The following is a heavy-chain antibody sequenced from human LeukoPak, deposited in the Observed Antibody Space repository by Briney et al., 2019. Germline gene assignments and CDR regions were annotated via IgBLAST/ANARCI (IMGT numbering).Heavy chain of an antibody. J-gene: IGHJ4*02. Sequence: GSSVKVSCKASGGTFSSYAISWVRQAPGQGLEWMGRINPNSGGTNYAQKFQGRVTMTRDTSISTAYMDLTRLRSDDTAVYYCARGTEYYFDYWGQGTLVTVSS. CDR2: INPNSGGT. D-gene: IGHD1-1*01. CDR3: ARGTEYYFDY. CDR1: GGTFSSYA. V-gene: IGHV1-2*06.